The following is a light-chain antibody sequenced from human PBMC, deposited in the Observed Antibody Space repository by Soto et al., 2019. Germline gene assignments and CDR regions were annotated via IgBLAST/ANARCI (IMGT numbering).Light chain of an antibody. CDR3: QHYKTWPLA. Sequence: EIVMTQSPATLSVSPGERFTLSCMAIQGVGSTLAWYRQQPGQAPRLLIYYAYIRATGVPARFRGSGSGTEFTLTISSLQSEDFAVYYCQHYKTWPLAFGGGTKVDIK. CDR1: QGVGST. V-gene: IGKV3-15*01. J-gene: IGKJ4*01. CDR2: YAY.